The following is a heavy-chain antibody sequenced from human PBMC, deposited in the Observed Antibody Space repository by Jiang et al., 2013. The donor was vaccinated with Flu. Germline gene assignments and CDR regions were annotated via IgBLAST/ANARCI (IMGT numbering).Heavy chain of an antibody. Sequence: GWINAGNGNTKYSQKFQGRVTITRDTSASTAYMELSSLRSEDTAVYYCAATYYYGSGKLNYYYGMDVWGQGTTVTVSS. CDR2: INAGNGNT. V-gene: IGHV1-3*01. D-gene: IGHD3-10*01. CDR3: AATYYYGSGKLNYYYGMDV. J-gene: IGHJ6*02.